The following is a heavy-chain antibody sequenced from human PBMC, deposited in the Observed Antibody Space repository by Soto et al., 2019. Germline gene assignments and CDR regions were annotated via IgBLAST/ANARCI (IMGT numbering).Heavy chain of an antibody. CDR1: GYTFTSYG. Sequence: ASVKVSCKASGYTFTSYGISWVRQAPGQGLEWMGWISAYNGNTNYAQKLQGRVTMTTDTSTSTAYMELRSLRSDDTAVYYCARGGAYDDYGDDFDIWGQGTMVTVSS. J-gene: IGHJ3*02. CDR3: ARGGAYDDYGDDFDI. D-gene: IGHD4-17*01. CDR2: ISAYNGNT. V-gene: IGHV1-18*01.